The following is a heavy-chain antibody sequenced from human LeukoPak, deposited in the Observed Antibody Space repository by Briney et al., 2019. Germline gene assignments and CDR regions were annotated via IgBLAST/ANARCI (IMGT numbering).Heavy chain of an antibody. CDR1: GFTFSSYA. V-gene: IGHV3-23*01. J-gene: IGHJ4*02. CDR3: AKDRWELPTAFDY. CDR2: INGSGGST. D-gene: IGHD1-26*01. Sequence: GGSLRLSCAASGFTFSSYAMSWVRQAPGKGLEWVSAINGSGGSTYYADSVKGRFTISRDNSKNTLYLQMNSLRAEDTAVYYCAKDRWELPTAFDYWGQGTLVTVSS.